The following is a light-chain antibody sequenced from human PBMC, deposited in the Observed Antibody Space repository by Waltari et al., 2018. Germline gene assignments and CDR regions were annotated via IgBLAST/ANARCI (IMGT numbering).Light chain of an antibody. V-gene: IGKV3-20*01. J-gene: IGKJ1*01. CDR1: QSVGRT. CDR2: GAS. CDR3: QHYVALPVT. Sequence: EIVLTQSPGTLSLSPGDIPTLSCRASQSVGRTLAWYQQKPGQAPNLVIYGASIRATGIPDRFSGSGSGTDFSLTISRLEPEDFAVYYCQHYVALPVTFGQGTKVEIK.